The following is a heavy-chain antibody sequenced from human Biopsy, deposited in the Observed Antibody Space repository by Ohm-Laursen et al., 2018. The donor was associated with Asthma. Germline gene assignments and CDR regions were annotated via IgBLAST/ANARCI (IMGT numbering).Heavy chain of an antibody. CDR1: GGTFNTYV. Sequence: ASVKVSYKSLGGTFNTYVIGWVRQAPGQGLEGMGGINSVFGTTTYPQKFQDRVTITADDSTSTVYMELSSLRSEDTAVYYCARKAGSCISRTCYSLDFWGQGTLVTVSS. J-gene: IGHJ4*02. V-gene: IGHV1-69*13. CDR3: ARKAGSCISRTCYSLDF. CDR2: INSVFGTT. D-gene: IGHD2-2*01.